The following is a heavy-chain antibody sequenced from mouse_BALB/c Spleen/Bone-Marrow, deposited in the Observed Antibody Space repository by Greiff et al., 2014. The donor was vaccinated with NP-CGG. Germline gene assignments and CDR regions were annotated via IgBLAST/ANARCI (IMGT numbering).Heavy chain of an antibody. CDR3: ASYYYGSSGFAY. Sequence: VQLKESGAELVKPGASVKLSCTASGFNIKDIYMHWVKQRPEQGLEWIGRIDPANGNTKYDPKFQGKATITADTSSNTAYLQLSSLTSEGTAVYYCASYYYGSSGFAYWGQGTLVTVSA. CDR1: GFNIKDIY. CDR2: IDPANGNT. J-gene: IGHJ3*01. V-gene: IGHV14-3*02. D-gene: IGHD1-1*01.